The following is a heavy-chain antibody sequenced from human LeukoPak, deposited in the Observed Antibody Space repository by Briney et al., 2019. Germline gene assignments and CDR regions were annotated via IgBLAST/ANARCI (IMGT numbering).Heavy chain of an antibody. CDR2: IIPIFGTA. CDR3: ARVNYGYYYMDV. CDR1: GYTFTSYY. Sequence: ASVKVSCKASGYTFTSYYMHWVRQAPGQGLEWMGGIIPIFGTANYAQKFQGRVTITADESTSTAYMELSSLRSEDTAVYYCARVNYGYYYMDVWGKGTTVTISS. J-gene: IGHJ6*03. V-gene: IGHV1-69*13.